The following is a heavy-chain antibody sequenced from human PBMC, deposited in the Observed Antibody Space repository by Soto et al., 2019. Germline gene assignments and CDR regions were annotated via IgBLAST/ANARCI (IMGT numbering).Heavy chain of an antibody. D-gene: IGHD2-2*01. J-gene: IGHJ6*02. CDR1: GGSFSGYY. CDR2: INHSGST. Sequence: SETLSLTCAVYGGSFSGYYWSWIRQPPGKGLEWIGEINHSGSTNYNPSLKSRVTISVDTSKNQFSLKLSSVTAADTAVYYCAIGLSNQRYYYGMDVWGQGTTVTVSS. CDR3: AIGLSNQRYYYGMDV. V-gene: IGHV4-34*01.